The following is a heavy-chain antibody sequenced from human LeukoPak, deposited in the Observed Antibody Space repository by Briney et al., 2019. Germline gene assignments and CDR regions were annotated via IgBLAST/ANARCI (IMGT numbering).Heavy chain of an antibody. D-gene: IGHD3-3*01. J-gene: IGHJ4*02. CDR2: ISSSSSTI. CDR1: GFTFSSYS. V-gene: IGHV3-48*01. CDR3: AKEWSGYGGYFDY. Sequence: GGSLRLSCAASGFTFSSYSMNWVRQAPGKGLEWVSYISSSSSTIYYADSVKGRFTISRDNSKNTLYLQMNSLRAEDTAVYYCAKEWSGYGGYFDYWGQGTLVTVSS.